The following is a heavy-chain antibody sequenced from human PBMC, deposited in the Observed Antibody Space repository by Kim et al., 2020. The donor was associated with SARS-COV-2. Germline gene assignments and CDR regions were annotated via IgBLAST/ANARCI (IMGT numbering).Heavy chain of an antibody. CDR1: GYTFTSYG. J-gene: IGHJ4*02. Sequence: ASVKVSCKASGYTFTSYGISWVRQAPGQGLEWMGWISAYNGNTNYAQKLQGRVTMTTDTSTSTAYMELRSLRSDDTAVYYCAREFGYCSSTSCPYYFDYWGQGTLVTVSS. CDR2: ISAYNGNT. V-gene: IGHV1-18*04. D-gene: IGHD2-2*01. CDR3: AREFGYCSSTSCPYYFDY.